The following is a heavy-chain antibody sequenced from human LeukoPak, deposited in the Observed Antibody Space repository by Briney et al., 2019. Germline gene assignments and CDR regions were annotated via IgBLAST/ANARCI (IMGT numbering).Heavy chain of an antibody. CDR2: IRYDGSNK. V-gene: IGHV3-30*02. J-gene: IGHJ6*03. CDR1: GFTFSSYG. CDR3: AKVGYCSGGSCYSQRDYYYYMDV. D-gene: IGHD2-15*01. Sequence: PGGSLRLSCAASGFTFSSYGMHWVRQAPGKGLEWVAFIRYDGSNKYYADSVKGRFTISRDNSKNTLYLQMNSLRAEDTAVYYCAKVGYCSGGSCYSQRDYYYYMDVWGKGTTVTISS.